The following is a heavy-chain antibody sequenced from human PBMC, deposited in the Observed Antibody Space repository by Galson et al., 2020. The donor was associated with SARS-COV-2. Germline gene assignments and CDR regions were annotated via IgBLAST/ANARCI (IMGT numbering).Heavy chain of an antibody. D-gene: IGHD3-22*01. Sequence: GESLKISCAASGFSISSHGMHWVRQAPGKGLEWVAVISYDGSNKYYADSVKGRFTISRDNSKNTLYLQMNGLRAEDTAVYYCANYNYQYYDSSAHYWGVKDYWGQGTLVTVSS. V-gene: IGHV3-30*18. CDR1: GFSISSHG. CDR2: ISYDGSNK. J-gene: IGHJ4*02. CDR3: ANYNYQYYDSSAHYWGVKDY.